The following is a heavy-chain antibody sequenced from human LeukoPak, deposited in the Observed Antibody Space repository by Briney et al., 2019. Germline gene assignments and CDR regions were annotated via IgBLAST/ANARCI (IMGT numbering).Heavy chain of an antibody. Sequence: ASVKVSCKATGGTFISYAISWVGQAHGQGLEWMGGIIPNFGRGNNAQKVQGRGTINTDEATSTAYMELSSLRSEDTAVYYCARVGLRGYSYGHENGLYFDYWGQGTLVTVSS. CDR1: GGTFISYA. CDR2: IIPNFGRG. D-gene: IGHD5-18*01. V-gene: IGHV1-69*05. CDR3: ARVGLRGYSYGHENGLYFDY. J-gene: IGHJ4*02.